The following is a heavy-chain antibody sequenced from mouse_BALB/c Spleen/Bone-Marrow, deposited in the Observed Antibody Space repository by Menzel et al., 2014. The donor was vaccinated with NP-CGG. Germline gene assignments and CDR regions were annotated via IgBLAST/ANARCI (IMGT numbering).Heavy chain of an antibody. Sequence: ESGAELVRPGSSVKISCEASGYAFSNYWMNWVKQRPGQGLEWIGQIYPGDGDTNYNGKFKGKATLTADKSSSTAYMQLSSLTSEDSAVYFCARRDGSTYYYAMDYWGQGTSVTVSS. CDR2: IYPGDGDT. J-gene: IGHJ4*01. CDR1: GYAFSNYW. D-gene: IGHD1-1*01. V-gene: IGHV1-80*01. CDR3: ARRDGSTYYYAMDY.